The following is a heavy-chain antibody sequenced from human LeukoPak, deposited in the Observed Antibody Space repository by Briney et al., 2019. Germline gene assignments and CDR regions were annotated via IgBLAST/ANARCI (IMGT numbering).Heavy chain of an antibody. D-gene: IGHD3-3*01. V-gene: IGHV4-59*01. CDR3: ARASILEWLLYRRGGYYFDY. CDR2: IYYSGST. CDR1: GGAISSYY. Sequence: SETLSLTCTVSGGAISSYYWSWIRQPPGKGLEWIGYIYYSGSTNYNPSLKSRVTISVDTSKNQFSLKLSSVTAADTAVYYCARASILEWLLYRRGGYYFDYWGQGTLVTVSS. J-gene: IGHJ4*02.